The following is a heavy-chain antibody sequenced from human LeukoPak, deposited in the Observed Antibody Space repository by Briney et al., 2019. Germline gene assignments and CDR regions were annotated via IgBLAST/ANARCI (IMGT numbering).Heavy chain of an antibody. D-gene: IGHD6-19*01. CDR3: AKADSSGWTNYYYYGMDV. CDR1: GFTFSSYA. V-gene: IGHV3-23*01. CDR2: ISGSGGST. J-gene: IGHJ6*02. Sequence: GGSLRLSCAASGFTFSSYAMSWVRQAPGKGLEWVSAISGSGGSTYYAAPVKGRITISRDNSNNTLYLQMNSLRAEDTAVYYCAKADSSGWTNYYYYGMDVWGQGTTVTVS.